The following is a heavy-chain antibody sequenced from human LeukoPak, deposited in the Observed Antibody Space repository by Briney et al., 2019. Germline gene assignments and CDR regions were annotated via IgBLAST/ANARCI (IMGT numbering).Heavy chain of an antibody. J-gene: IGHJ4*02. CDR3: ARRSYYDGSGFFDY. V-gene: IGHV4-39*01. CDR2: IYYSGST. CDR1: GVSISSSSYY. Sequence: SETLSLTCTVSGVSISSSSYYWGWIRQPPGKGLEWIGNIYYSGSTYYNPSLKSRVTISVDTSKNQFSLKLSSVTAADTAVYYCARRSYYDGSGFFDYWGQGTPVTVSS. D-gene: IGHD3-22*01.